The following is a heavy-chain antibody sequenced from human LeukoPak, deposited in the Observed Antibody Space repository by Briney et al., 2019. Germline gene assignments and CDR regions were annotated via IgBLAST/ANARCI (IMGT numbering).Heavy chain of an antibody. Sequence: SVKVSCKASGGTFSSYAISWVRQAPGQGLEWMGRIIPILGIANYAQKFQGRVTITADESTSTAYMELSSLISEDTAVYYCASLSSYHAFDIWGQGTMVTVSS. CDR2: IIPILGIA. V-gene: IGHV1-69*04. D-gene: IGHD3-3*01. CDR1: GGTFSSYA. CDR3: ASLSSYHAFDI. J-gene: IGHJ3*02.